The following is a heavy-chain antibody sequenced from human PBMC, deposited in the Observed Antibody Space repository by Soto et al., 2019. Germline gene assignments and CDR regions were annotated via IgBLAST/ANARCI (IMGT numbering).Heavy chain of an antibody. V-gene: IGHV3-30-3*01. CDR3: ATSPRGYSGDY. CDR1: GFTFISYA. CDR2: ISYDGSNK. J-gene: IGHJ4*02. D-gene: IGHD2-15*01. Sequence: GGSLRLSCASSGFTFISYAMHWVRQAPGKGLEWVAVISYDGSNKYYADSVKGRFTISRDNSKNTLYLQMNSLRAEDTAVYYCATSPRGYSGDYWGQGTLVTVSS.